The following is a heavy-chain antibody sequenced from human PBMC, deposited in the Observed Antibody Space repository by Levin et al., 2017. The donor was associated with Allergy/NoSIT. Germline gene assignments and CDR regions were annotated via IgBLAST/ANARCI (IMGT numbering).Heavy chain of an antibody. CDR2: ISYDGSNK. Sequence: GGSPRLSCAASGFTFSSYAMHWVRQAPGKGLEWVALISYDGSNKYNADSVKGRFTISRDNSKNTLYLQMNSLRAEDTAVYYCARTVCISTSCSHYFDYWGQGTLVTVSS. V-gene: IGHV3-30-3*01. CDR3: ARTVCISTSCSHYFDY. D-gene: IGHD2-2*01. J-gene: IGHJ4*02. CDR1: GFTFSSYA.